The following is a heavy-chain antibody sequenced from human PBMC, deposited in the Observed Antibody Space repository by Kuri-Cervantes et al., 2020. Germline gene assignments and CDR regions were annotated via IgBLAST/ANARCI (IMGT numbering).Heavy chain of an antibody. CDR1: GYTFTGYY. CDR2: INPNSGGT. CDR3: ARARGSGVRRVRPPNNGYYFDY. Sequence: ASVKVSCKASGYTFTGYYMHWVRQAPGQGLEWMGWINPNSGGTNYAQKFQGRVTMTRDTSISTAYMELSRLRSDDTAVYYCARARGSGVRRVRPPNNGYYFDYWGQGTLVTVSS. V-gene: IGHV1-2*02. J-gene: IGHJ4*02. D-gene: IGHD3-10*01.